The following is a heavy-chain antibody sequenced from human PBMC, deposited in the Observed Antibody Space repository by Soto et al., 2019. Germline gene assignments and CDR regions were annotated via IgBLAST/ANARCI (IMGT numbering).Heavy chain of an antibody. CDR2: IEAKSDGGTT. Sequence: VQLVESGGGLVKPGGSLRLSCAASGFTFSNAWMAWVRQTPGKGLERVGHIEAKSDGGTTDLAAPVRGRFSISRDDSINTVYLQMNSLKSEDSAVYYCTSRLSIFYGMDVWGPGTTVSVSS. D-gene: IGHD3-3*01. J-gene: IGHJ6*02. CDR1: GFTFSNAW. V-gene: IGHV3-15*04. CDR3: TSRLSIFYGMDV.